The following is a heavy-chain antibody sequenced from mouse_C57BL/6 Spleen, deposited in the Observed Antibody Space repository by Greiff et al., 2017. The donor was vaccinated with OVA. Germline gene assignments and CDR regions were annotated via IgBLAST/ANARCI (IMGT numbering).Heavy chain of an antibody. CDR1: GFTFSSYG. CDR2: ISSGGSYT. V-gene: IGHV5-6*01. J-gene: IGHJ2*01. Sequence: EVQLVESGGDLVKPGGSLKLSCAASGFTFSSYGMSWVRQTPDKRLEWVATISSGGSYTYYPDSVKGRFTISRDNAKNTLYLQMSSLKSEDTAMYYCARHSYYDYDDYWGQGTTLTVSS. CDR3: ARHSYYDYDDY. D-gene: IGHD2-4*01.